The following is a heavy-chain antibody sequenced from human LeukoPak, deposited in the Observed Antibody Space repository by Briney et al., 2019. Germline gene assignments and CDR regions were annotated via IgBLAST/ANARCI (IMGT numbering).Heavy chain of an antibody. CDR2: INPSGGST. D-gene: IGHD6-19*01. Sequence: ASVKVSCKASGYTFTSYYMHWVRQAPGQGLEWMGIINPSGGSTSYAQKFQGRVTMTRDMSTSTAYMELRSLRSDDTAVYYCARGGRIAVAGTWDGGNDYWGQGTLVTVSS. J-gene: IGHJ4*02. CDR3: ARGGRIAVAGTWDGGNDY. CDR1: GYTFTSYY. V-gene: IGHV1-46*01.